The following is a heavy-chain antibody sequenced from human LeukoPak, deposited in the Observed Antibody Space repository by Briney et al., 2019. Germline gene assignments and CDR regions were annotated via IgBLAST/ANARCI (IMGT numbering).Heavy chain of an antibody. Sequence: ASVKVSCKASGYTFTSFDINWVRQATGQGLEWMGWMNPSSGNTGYAQKFQGRVTMTRDTSISTAYMEVSSLRSEDTAVYYCASGATTLTPLGYCGQGTLVTVSS. CDR3: ASGATTLTPLGY. CDR1: GYTFTSFD. V-gene: IGHV1-8*01. J-gene: IGHJ4*02. D-gene: IGHD4-17*01. CDR2: MNPSSGNT.